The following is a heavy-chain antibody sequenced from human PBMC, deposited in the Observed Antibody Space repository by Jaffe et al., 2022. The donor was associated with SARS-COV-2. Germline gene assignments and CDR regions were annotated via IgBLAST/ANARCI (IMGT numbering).Heavy chain of an antibody. V-gene: IGHV1-18*01. CDR2: ISAYSGNS. Sequence: QVQLVQSGAEVKKPGASVKVSCKASGYTFTTYGISWVRQAPGQGLEWMGWISAYSGNSNYAQNFQGRVTMTTDTSTSTAYMELRSLRSDDTAVYYCAREPLDILSAYRARRYYYMDVWGKGTTVTVSS. CDR3: AREPLDILSAYRARRYYYMDV. D-gene: IGHD3-9*01. CDR1: GYTFTTYG. J-gene: IGHJ6*03.